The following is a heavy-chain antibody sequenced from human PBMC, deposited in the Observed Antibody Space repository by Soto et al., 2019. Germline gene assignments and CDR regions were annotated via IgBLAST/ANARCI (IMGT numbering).Heavy chain of an antibody. V-gene: IGHV4-4*02. J-gene: IGHJ6*02. CDR2: IYHSGST. CDR3: ARDPCWNITIFGVVIIKGASYGMDV. D-gene: IGHD3-3*01. CDR1: GGSISSNKW. Sequence: PSETLSLTCAVYGGSISSNKWWSWVRQPPGKGLEWIGEIYHSGSTNYNPSLKSRVTISLDKSKNQFSLKLTSVTAADSAVYYCARDPCWNITIFGVVIIKGASYGMDVWGQGTTVTVSS.